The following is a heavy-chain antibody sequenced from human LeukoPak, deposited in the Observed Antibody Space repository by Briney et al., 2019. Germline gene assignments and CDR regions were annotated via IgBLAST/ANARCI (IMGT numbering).Heavy chain of an antibody. V-gene: IGHV4-61*03. CDR1: GGSISSSSYY. D-gene: IGHD3-16*01. CDR3: ASHPGGSRDAFDI. Sequence: NSSETLSLTCTVSGGSISSSSYYWGWIRQPPGKGLEWIGYIYYSGTTNYNPSLKSRVTISMDTSKKHFSLKLSSVTAADTAVYYCASHPGGSRDAFDIWGQGTRVTVSS. J-gene: IGHJ3*02. CDR2: IYYSGTT.